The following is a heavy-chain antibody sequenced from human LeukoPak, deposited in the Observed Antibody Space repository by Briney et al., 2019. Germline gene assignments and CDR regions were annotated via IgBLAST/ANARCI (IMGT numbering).Heavy chain of an antibody. V-gene: IGHV3-53*01. J-gene: IGHJ4*02. Sequence: GGSLRLSCAASGFTVSSNYMSWVRQAPGKGLEWVSVIYSGGSTYYADSVKGRFTISRDNSKNTLYLQMNSLRAEDTAVYYCARQSVYDSSGYYYFNYYFDYWGQRTLVTVSS. D-gene: IGHD3-22*01. CDR1: GFTVSSNY. CDR3: ARQSVYDSSGYYYFNYYFDY. CDR2: IYSGGST.